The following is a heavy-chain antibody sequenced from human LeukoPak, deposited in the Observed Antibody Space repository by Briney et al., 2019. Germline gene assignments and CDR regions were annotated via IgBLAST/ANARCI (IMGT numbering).Heavy chain of an antibody. D-gene: IGHD5-18*01. J-gene: IGHJ4*02. CDR1: GFTFSSYW. CDR2: IKQDGSEK. V-gene: IGHV3-7*01. CDR3: AREWLGYSYGTRTPYFDY. Sequence: PGGSLRLSCGASGFTFSSYWMSWVRQAPGKGLEWVANIKQDGSEKYYVDSVKGRFTISRDNAKNSLYLQMNSLRAEDTAVYYCAREWLGYSYGTRTPYFDYWGQGTLVTVSS.